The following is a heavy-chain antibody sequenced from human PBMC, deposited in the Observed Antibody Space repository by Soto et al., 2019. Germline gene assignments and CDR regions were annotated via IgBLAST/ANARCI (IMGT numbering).Heavy chain of an antibody. CDR3: ARDSTHPTIFGVATLFGI. CDR2: ISAYNGNT. D-gene: IGHD3-3*01. Sequence: KLSCKGSGYTYTSYRISWVLQAPGKGLEWMGWISAYNGNTNYAQKLQGRVTMTTDTSTSTAYMELRSLRSDDTAVYYCARDSTHPTIFGVATLFGIWGQGTMVTVSS. J-gene: IGHJ3*02. V-gene: IGHV1-18*01. CDR1: GYTYTSYR.